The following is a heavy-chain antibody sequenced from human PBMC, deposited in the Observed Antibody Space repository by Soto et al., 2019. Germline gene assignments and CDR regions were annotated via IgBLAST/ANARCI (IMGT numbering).Heavy chain of an antibody. CDR2: ISWNSGSI. D-gene: IGHD3-10*01. CDR3: AKERLPKGNYYGMDV. CDR1: GFTFDDYA. J-gene: IGHJ6*02. V-gene: IGHV3-9*01. Sequence: HPGGSLRLSCAASGFTFDDYAMHWVRQAPGKGLEWVSGISWNSGSIGYADSVKGRFTISRDNAKNSLYLQMNSLRAEDTALYYYAKERLPKGNYYGMDVWGQGTTVPVSS.